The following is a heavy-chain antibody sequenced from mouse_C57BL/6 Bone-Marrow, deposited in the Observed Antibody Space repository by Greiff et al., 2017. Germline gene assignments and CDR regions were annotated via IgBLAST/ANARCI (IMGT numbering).Heavy chain of an antibody. CDR3: ARSLMTTVAPGYFDV. CDR2: IYPGDGDT. Sequence: VQLQESGPELVKPGASVKISCKASGYAFSSSWMNWVKQRPGKGLEWIGRIYPGDGDTNYNGKFKGKATLTADKSSSTAYMQLSSLTSEDSAVYFCARSLMTTVAPGYFDVWGTGTTVTVSS. J-gene: IGHJ1*03. D-gene: IGHD1-1*01. V-gene: IGHV1-82*01. CDR1: GYAFSSSW.